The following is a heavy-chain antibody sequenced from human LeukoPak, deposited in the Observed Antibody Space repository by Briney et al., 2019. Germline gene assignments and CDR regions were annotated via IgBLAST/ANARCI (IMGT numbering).Heavy chain of an antibody. CDR3: ARARGRSYYYDSSGYYWYDY. V-gene: IGHV3-20*04. Sequence: GGSLRLSCAASGFTFDDYGMSWVRQAPGKGLEWVSGINWNGGSTGYADSVKGRFTISRHNSKNTLYLQMNSLRAEDTAVYYCARARGRSYYYDSSGYYWYDYWGQGTLVTVSS. CDR1: GFTFDDYG. CDR2: INWNGGST. D-gene: IGHD3-22*01. J-gene: IGHJ4*02.